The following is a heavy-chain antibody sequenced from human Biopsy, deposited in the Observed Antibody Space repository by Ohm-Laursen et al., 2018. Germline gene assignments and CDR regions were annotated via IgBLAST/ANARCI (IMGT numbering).Heavy chain of an antibody. CDR3: ARDFRAGSGFLRSNNHYCGMDV. CDR1: GGSISSSY. D-gene: IGHD5-24*01. V-gene: IGHV4-59*01. J-gene: IGHJ6*02. CDR2: ISYSGST. Sequence: GTLSLTCSVSGGSISSSYWSWIRQPPGKGLEWIGYISYSGSTSYNPSLKSRVTMSVDTSQNQFSLNLNSVTAADTAVYYCARDFRAGSGFLRSNNHYCGMDVWGPGTRVTVSS.